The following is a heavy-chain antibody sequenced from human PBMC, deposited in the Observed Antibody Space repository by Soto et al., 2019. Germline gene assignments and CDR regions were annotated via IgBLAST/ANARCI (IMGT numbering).Heavy chain of an antibody. Sequence: GGSLRLSCAASGFTFSSYAMHWVRQAPGKGLEWVAVISYDGSNKYYADSVKGRFTISRDNSKNTLYLQMNSLRAEDTAVYYCARDGYDSSGYRGYYGMDVWGQGTTVTVSS. CDR3: ARDGYDSSGYRGYYGMDV. J-gene: IGHJ6*02. CDR2: ISYDGSNK. CDR1: GFTFSSYA. V-gene: IGHV3-30-3*01. D-gene: IGHD3-22*01.